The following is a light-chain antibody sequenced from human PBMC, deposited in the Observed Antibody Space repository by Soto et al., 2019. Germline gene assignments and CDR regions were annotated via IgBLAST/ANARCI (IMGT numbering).Light chain of an antibody. V-gene: IGKV3-11*01. J-gene: IGKJ4*01. CDR1: QSVYSY. Sequence: EIVLTQSPATLSLSPGERATLSCRASQSVYSYLAWYQQKPGQAPRLLIYGASNRATGIPARFSGSGSGTVFTPPNRRLEPEDFAVYFCQQRSSWLSFGGGTKVEIK. CDR2: GAS. CDR3: QQRSSWLS.